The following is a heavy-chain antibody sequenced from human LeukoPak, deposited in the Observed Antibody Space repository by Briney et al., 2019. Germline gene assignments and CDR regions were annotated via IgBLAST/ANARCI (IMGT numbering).Heavy chain of an antibody. D-gene: IGHD5-24*01. V-gene: IGHV1-69*13. CDR2: IIPIFGTA. Sequence: SVKVSCKASGGTFSSYAISWVRQAPGQGLEWMGGIIPIFGTANYAQKFQGRVTITADESTGTAYMELSSLRSEDTAAYYCAREEMATIWELHWYFDLWGRGTLVTVSS. CDR3: AREEMATIWELHWYFDL. J-gene: IGHJ2*01. CDR1: GGTFSSYA.